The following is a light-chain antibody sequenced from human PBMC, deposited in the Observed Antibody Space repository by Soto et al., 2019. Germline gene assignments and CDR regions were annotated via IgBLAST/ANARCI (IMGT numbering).Light chain of an antibody. J-gene: IGLJ3*02. CDR2: NTN. Sequence: QTVVTQEPSFSVSPGRTVTLTCGLTSGSVSSSYFPSWYQQTPGQAPRTLMYNTNIRSSGVPDRFSGSILGNKAALTISGAQADDESNYYCVLYMGSGIWVFGGGTKLTVL. CDR3: VLYMGSGIWV. CDR1: SGSVSSSYF. V-gene: IGLV8-61*01.